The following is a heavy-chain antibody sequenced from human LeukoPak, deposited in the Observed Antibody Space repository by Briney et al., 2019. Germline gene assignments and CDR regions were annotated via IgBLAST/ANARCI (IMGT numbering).Heavy chain of an antibody. V-gene: IGHV4-59*01. CDR2: SYYTGST. J-gene: IGHJ4*02. Sequence: LETLSLTRTVSSGSISSYSWSGIRQRPREGVGCIGFSYYTGSTKSNTSFKSGVTISVDTSKNQFSLKLSSVSAADTAVYYCARVLPNYYDSSGYYYISYYFDYWGQGTLVTVSS. CDR1: SGSISSYS. D-gene: IGHD3-22*01. CDR3: ARVLPNYYDSSGYYYISYYFDY.